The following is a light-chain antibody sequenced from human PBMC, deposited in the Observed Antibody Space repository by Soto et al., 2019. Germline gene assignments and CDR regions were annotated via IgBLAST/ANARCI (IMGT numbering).Light chain of an antibody. CDR2: EVG. Sequence: QSALTQPASVSGSPGQSITISCTGTGRDISAYNYVSWYQQHPGKVPKLMIYEVGDRPSGLSNRFSGSKSGNTASLTISRLQAEDEADYYCSSYTGNNFYVFGTGTKVTVL. J-gene: IGLJ1*01. V-gene: IGLV2-14*01. CDR1: GRDISAYNY. CDR3: SSYTGNNFYV.